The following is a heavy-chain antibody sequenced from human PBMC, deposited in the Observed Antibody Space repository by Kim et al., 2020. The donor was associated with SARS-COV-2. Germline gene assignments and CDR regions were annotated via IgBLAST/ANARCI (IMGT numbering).Heavy chain of an antibody. D-gene: IGHD2-21*02. V-gene: IGHV4-34*01. Sequence: SETLSLTCAVYGGSFSGYYWSWIRQPPGKGLEWIGEINHSGSTNYNPSLKSRVTISVDTSKNQFSLKLSSVTAADTAVYYCARGDTYCGGDCPPYFDYWGQGTLVTVSS. J-gene: IGHJ4*02. CDR1: GGSFSGYY. CDR3: ARGDTYCGGDCPPYFDY. CDR2: INHSGST.